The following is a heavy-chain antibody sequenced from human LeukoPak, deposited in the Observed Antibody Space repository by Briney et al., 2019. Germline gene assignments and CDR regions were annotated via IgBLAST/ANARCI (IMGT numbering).Heavy chain of an antibody. D-gene: IGHD5-18*01. CDR2: ISSSSSYI. CDR3: ARDLISPRVYGYEFDY. J-gene: IGHJ4*02. Sequence: GGSLRLSCAASGFTISSYSMNWVRQAPGKGLEWVSSISSSSSYIYYADSVKGRFTISRDNAKNSLYLQMNSLRAEDTAVYYCARDLISPRVYGYEFDYWGQATLVTVSS. V-gene: IGHV3-21*01. CDR1: GFTISSYS.